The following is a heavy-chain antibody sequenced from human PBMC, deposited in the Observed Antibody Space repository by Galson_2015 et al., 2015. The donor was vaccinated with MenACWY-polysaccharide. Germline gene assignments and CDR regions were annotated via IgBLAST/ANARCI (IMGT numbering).Heavy chain of an antibody. D-gene: IGHD1-26*01. CDR3: ARVRGSYSVDY. V-gene: IGHV3-11*01. CDR1: GFTFSDYY. Sequence: SLRLSCAASGFTFSDYYMSCIRQAPGRGLEWVSHISSSGTTIYYADSVKGRFTISRDNARNSLSLQMNSLRAEGTAVYYCARVRGSYSVDYWGQGTLVTVSS. J-gene: IGHJ4*02. CDR2: ISSSGTTI.